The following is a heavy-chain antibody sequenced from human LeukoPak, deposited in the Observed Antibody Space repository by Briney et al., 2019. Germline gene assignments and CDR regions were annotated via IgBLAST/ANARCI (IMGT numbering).Heavy chain of an antibody. CDR1: GDSVSSNSNA. CDR3: ASGAVAGLAY. J-gene: IGHJ4*02. V-gene: IGHV6-1*01. D-gene: IGHD6-19*01. Sequence: SQTLSLTCAISGDSVSSNSNAWNWIRQSPSRGLEWLGRTYYRSKWYNDYAISVKSRITINPDTSKNQFSLQLNSVTPEGTAVYYCASGAVAGLAYWGQGTLVSVSS. CDR2: TYYRSKWYN.